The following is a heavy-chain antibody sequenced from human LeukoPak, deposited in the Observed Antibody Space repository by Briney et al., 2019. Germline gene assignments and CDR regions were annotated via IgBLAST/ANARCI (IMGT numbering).Heavy chain of an antibody. CDR1: SGSISSSSYY. CDR2: MYYSGST. V-gene: IGHV4-39*07. J-gene: IGHJ4*02. Sequence: KASETLSLTCTVSSGSISSSSYYWGWIRQPPGMGLEWIGSMYYSGSTYYNPSLKSRVTISVDTSKSQFSLKLSSVTPADTAVYYCAREMRSPRGGFDYWDQGTLVTVSS. CDR3: AREMRSPRGGFDY. D-gene: IGHD3-10*01.